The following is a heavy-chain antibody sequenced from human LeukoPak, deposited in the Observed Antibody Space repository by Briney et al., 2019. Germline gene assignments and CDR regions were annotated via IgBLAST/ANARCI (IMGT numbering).Heavy chain of an antibody. D-gene: IGHD4-17*01. CDR1: GFTFSSYS. CDR2: ISSSSSYI. Sequence: GGSLRLSCAASGFTFSSYSMNWVRQAPGKGLEWVSSISSSSSYIYYADSVKGRFTISRDNAKNSLYLQMNSLRAEDTAVYYCARDYFRYGDYARRTNYYYYYMDVWGKGTTVTVSS. J-gene: IGHJ6*03. V-gene: IGHV3-21*01. CDR3: ARDYFRYGDYARRTNYYYYYMDV.